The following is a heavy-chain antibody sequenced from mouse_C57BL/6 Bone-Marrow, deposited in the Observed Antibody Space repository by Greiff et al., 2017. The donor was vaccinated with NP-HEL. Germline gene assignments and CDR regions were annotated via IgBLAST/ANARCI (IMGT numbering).Heavy chain of an antibody. D-gene: IGHD1-1*02. V-gene: IGHV10-1*01. J-gene: IGHJ4*01. CDR2: IRSKSNNYAT. CDR3: VRRGSPHYYAMDY. CDR1: GFSFNTYA. Sequence: EVQRVESGGGLVQPKGSLKLSCAASGFSFNTYAMNWVRQAPGKGLEWVARIRSKSNNYATYYADSVKDRFTISRDDSESMLYLQMNNLKTEDTAMYYCVRRGSPHYYAMDYWGQGTSVTVSS.